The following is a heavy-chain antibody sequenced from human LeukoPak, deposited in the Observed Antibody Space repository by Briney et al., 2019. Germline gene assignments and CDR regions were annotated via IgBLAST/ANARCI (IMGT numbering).Heavy chain of an antibody. V-gene: IGHV3-23*01. CDR2: ISGSGGST. J-gene: IGHJ4*02. D-gene: IGHD3-22*01. CDR1: GFTFSSYA. Sequence: GGSLRLSCAASGFTFSSYAMSWVRQAPGKGLEWVSVISGSGGSTYYADSVKGRFNISRDNSKNTLYPQMNSLRAEDTAVYYCATYGDSSGYPIYFDYWGQGTLVTVSS. CDR3: ATYGDSSGYPIYFDY.